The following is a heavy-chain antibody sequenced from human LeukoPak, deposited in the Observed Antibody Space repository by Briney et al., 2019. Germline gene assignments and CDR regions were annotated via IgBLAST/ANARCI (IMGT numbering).Heavy chain of an antibody. V-gene: IGHV3-48*01. CDR1: GFTFSSYS. CDR3: ARDRAAAGTHSFDY. Sequence: PGGSLRLSCAASGFTFSSYSMNWVRQAPGKGLEWVSYISSSRSSIYYADSVKGRFTISRDNAKNSLYLQMNSLRAEDTAVYYCARDRAAAGTHSFDYWGQGTLVTVSS. CDR2: ISSSRSSI. D-gene: IGHD6-13*01. J-gene: IGHJ4*02.